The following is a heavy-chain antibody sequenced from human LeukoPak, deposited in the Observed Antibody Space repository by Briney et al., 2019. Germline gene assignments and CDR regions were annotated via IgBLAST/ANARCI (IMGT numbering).Heavy chain of an antibody. V-gene: IGHV3-74*01. CDR2: INSDGSIT. CDR3: ARDRVYCGSTSCNAYYFDY. D-gene: IGHD2-2*01. CDR1: GFTFSNYW. J-gene: IGHJ4*02. Sequence: GGSLRLSCAASGFTFSNYWMHWVRQAPGKGLVWVSRINSDGSITTYADSVKGRFTISRDNAKNTMYLQMNSLRAEDTAVYYCARDRVYCGSTSCNAYYFDYWGQGTLVTVSS.